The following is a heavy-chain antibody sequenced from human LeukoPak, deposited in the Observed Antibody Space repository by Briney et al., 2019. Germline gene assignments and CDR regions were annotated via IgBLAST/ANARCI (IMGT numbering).Heavy chain of an antibody. V-gene: IGHV4-39*07. Sequence: SETLSLTCTVSGVSISSSNSYWGWIRQPPGKGLEWIGEINHSGSTNYNPSLKSRVTISVDTSKNQFSLKLSSVTAADTAVYYCARDRMQYGYGFLGAYYFDYWGQGTLVTVSS. CDR2: INHSGST. CDR1: GVSISSSNSY. J-gene: IGHJ4*02. D-gene: IGHD5-18*01. CDR3: ARDRMQYGYGFLGAYYFDY.